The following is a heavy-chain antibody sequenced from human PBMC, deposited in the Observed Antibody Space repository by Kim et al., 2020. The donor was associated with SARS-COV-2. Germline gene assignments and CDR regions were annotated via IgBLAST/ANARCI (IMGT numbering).Heavy chain of an antibody. CDR3: AARAGGNWNII. V-gene: IGHV4-34*01. J-gene: IGHJ4*02. CDR2: IYHTGTT. D-gene: IGHD1-1*01. Sequence: SETLSLTCAVYGGSFSGYYGDWIRQPPGKGLEWIGEIYHTGTTSYNASLKSRVTMSVDTSKNQFYLKLTSVTAADTAVYYCAARAGGNWNIIWGQGTLVTVSS. CDR1: GGSFSGYY.